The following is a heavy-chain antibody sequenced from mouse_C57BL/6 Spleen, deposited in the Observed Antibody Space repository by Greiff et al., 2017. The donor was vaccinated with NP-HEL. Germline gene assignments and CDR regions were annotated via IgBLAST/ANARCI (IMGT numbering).Heavy chain of an antibody. CDR2: ISSGGSYT. J-gene: IGHJ1*03. Sequence: EVKVVESGGDLVKPGGSLKLSCAASGFTFSSYGMSWVRQTPDKRLEWVATISSGGSYTYYPDSVKGRFTISRDNAKNTLYLQMSSLKSEDTAMYYCARHPLYGSSYHWYFDVWGTGTTVTVSS. CDR1: GFTFSSYG. V-gene: IGHV5-6*01. CDR3: ARHPLYGSSYHWYFDV. D-gene: IGHD1-1*01.